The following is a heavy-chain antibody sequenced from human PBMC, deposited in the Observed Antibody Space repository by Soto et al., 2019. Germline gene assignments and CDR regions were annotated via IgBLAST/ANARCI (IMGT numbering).Heavy chain of an antibody. Sequence: QGQLVQSGADVREPGASVKVSCKASGYTFTTYDINWLRQAPGQGREWSGWVSANSDNTGYAQKFHDRVTMTRNHSISTVYMELGVLRSADSAVYCCARGVGDFGDYWGQGTLVTVSS. CDR1: GYTFTTYD. J-gene: IGHJ4*02. CDR2: VSANSDNT. CDR3: ARGVGDFGDY. D-gene: IGHD3-16*01. V-gene: IGHV1-8*01.